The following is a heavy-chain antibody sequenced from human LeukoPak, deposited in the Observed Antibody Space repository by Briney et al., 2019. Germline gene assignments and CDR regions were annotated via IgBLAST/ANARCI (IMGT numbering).Heavy chain of an antibody. V-gene: IGHV3-30-3*01. Sequence: GGSLRLSCAASGFTFSSYAMHWVRQAPGKGLEWVAVISYDGSNKYYADSVKGRFTIPRDNSKNTLYLQMSSLRAEDTAVYYCARVGATNSNFDYWGQGTLVTVSS. CDR1: GFTFSSYA. J-gene: IGHJ4*02. CDR3: ARVGATNSNFDY. D-gene: IGHD1-26*01. CDR2: ISYDGSNK.